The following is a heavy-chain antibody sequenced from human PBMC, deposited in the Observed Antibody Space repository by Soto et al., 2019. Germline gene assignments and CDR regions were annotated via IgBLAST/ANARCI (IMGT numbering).Heavy chain of an antibody. V-gene: IGHV1-18*01. Sequence: QGQLVQSGAEVKKPGASLKVSCKASGYNFTDFGISWVRQAPGQWLEWMGWISAYNSNTNYAHKVQGRVTMTTDTSTSTAYMELRNLTSDHTAVYYCARDSGNLGNWAYFLDYWGQGTLVTVSS. CDR1: GYNFTDFG. D-gene: IGHD7-27*01. CDR3: ARDSGNLGNWAYFLDY. J-gene: IGHJ4*02. CDR2: ISAYNSNT.